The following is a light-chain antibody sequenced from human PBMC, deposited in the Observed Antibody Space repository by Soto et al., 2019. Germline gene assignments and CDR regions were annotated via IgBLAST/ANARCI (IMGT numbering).Light chain of an antibody. CDR3: SSYTTSSTLLYV. V-gene: IGLV2-14*01. CDR1: SSDVGGYNS. Sequence: QSALTQPASVSGSPGQSITISCTGTSSDVGGYNSVSWYQQHPGKAPKLMIYEVSNRPSGVSNRFSGSKSGNTASLTTSGLQAEDEADYYCSSYTTSSTLLYVFGTGTKLTVL. CDR2: EVS. J-gene: IGLJ1*01.